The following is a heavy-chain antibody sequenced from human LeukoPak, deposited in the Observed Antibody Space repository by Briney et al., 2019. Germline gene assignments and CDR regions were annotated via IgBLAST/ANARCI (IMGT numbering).Heavy chain of an antibody. Sequence: SETLSLTCTVSDGSISSYYWSWIRQPPGKGLEWIGYIYYSGSTNYNPSLKSRVTISVDTSKNQFSLKLSSVPAADTAVYYCARKMGELPPLDAFYIWGKGKMDTVSP. D-gene: IGHD3-16*01. V-gene: IGHV4-59*01. CDR2: IYYSGST. CDR1: DGSISSYY. J-gene: IGHJ3*02. CDR3: ARKMGELPPLDAFYI.